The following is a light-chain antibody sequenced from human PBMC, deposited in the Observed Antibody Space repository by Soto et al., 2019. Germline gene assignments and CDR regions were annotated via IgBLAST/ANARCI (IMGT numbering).Light chain of an antibody. Sequence: EIVLTQSPGTLSLSPGERTALSCRASQSVSNNFLAWYQQKPGQAPRLLIYGASSRATGIPDRFSGSGSGADFTLTISRLGPEDFAVYYCQQYGTSPPTFGQGTRLEIK. CDR3: QQYGTSPPT. CDR1: QSVSNNF. V-gene: IGKV3-20*01. CDR2: GAS. J-gene: IGKJ5*01.